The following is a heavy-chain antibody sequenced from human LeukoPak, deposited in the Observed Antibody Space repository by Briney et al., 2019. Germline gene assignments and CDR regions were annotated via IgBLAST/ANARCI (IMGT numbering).Heavy chain of an antibody. V-gene: IGHV3-23*01. D-gene: IGHD1-20*01. CDR2: ISGSGGST. J-gene: IGHJ6*03. CDR1: GFTFSSYA. Sequence: PGGSLRLSCAASGFTFSSYAMSWVRQAPGKGLEWVSAISGSGGSTYYADSVKGRFTISRDNSKNTLYLQMNSLRAEDTAVYYCAKDWHNWNYNYYMDVWGKGTTVTVSS. CDR3: AKDWHNWNYNYYMDV.